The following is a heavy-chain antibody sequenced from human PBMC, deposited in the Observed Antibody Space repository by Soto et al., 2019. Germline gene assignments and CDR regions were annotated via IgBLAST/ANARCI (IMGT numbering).Heavy chain of an antibody. J-gene: IGHJ6*02. V-gene: IGHV1-69*13. Sequence: SVKVSCKASGGTFSSYAISWVRQAPGQGLEWMGGIIPIFGTANYAQKFQGRVTITADESTSTAYMKLSSLRSEDTAVYYCARDPEYYGSAPAAGMDVWGQGTTVTVSS. CDR2: IIPIFGTA. D-gene: IGHD3-10*01. CDR1: GGTFSSYA. CDR3: ARDPEYYGSAPAAGMDV.